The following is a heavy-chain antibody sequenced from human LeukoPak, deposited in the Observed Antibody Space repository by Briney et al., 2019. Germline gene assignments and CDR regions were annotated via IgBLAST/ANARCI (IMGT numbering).Heavy chain of an antibody. Sequence: SVEVSCKASGFTFGTSAVQWVRQARGQRLEWIGWIVVGSVNTNYAQKFQERVTITRDMSTSTAYKELNSLRSEDTAVYYCAATLTVTTGSAYFGMDVWGQGTTVTVSS. V-gene: IGHV1-58*01. CDR3: AATLTVTTGSAYFGMDV. D-gene: IGHD4-17*01. CDR2: IVVGSVNT. J-gene: IGHJ6*02. CDR1: GFTFGTSA.